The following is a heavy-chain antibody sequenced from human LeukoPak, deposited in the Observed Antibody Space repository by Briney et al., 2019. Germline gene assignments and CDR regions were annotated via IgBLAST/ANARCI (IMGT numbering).Heavy chain of an antibody. Sequence: GGSLRLSCAASGFTFGAFGIHWVRQPPGKGLEWVAVISYDGRNKYYGDSVKGRFTISRDNSKNTLYLQMNSLRAEDTAVYYCAKWFLEAKVRGVIIPTDYWGQGTLVTVSS. D-gene: IGHD3-10*01. CDR1: GFTFGAFG. CDR2: ISYDGRNK. CDR3: AKWFLEAKVRGVIIPTDY. V-gene: IGHV3-30*18. J-gene: IGHJ4*02.